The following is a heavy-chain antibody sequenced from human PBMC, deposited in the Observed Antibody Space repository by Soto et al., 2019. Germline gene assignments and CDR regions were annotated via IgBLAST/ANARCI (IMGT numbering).Heavy chain of an antibody. CDR2: IKSYTNGGTT. CDR1: GFTFSKAW. Sequence: PVGSLRLSCAASGFTFSKAWMSWVRQAPGKGLEWVGRIKSYTNGGTTDYAAPVKGRFAISRDDSKNTLYLQMNSLKTEDAGVYYCTTDDPINKYWGQGTLVTVS. CDR3: TTDDPINKY. V-gene: IGHV3-15*01. J-gene: IGHJ4*02.